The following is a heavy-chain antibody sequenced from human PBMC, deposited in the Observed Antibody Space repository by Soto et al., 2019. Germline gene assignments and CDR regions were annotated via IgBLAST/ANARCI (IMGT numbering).Heavy chain of an antibody. D-gene: IGHD5-18*01. Sequence: EVQLVESGGSLVQPGGPLRLSCAASGFTFSSHWMHWVRQAPGKGLVWVSRINSDGSSTTYADSVKGRSTFSRDNAKNTVYLQMHSVRAEDTALYYCSIDEGSGYGVDYCGQGTLVTVSS. CDR3: SIDEGSGYGVDY. V-gene: IGHV3-74*01. CDR1: GFTFSSHW. CDR2: INSDGSST. J-gene: IGHJ4*02.